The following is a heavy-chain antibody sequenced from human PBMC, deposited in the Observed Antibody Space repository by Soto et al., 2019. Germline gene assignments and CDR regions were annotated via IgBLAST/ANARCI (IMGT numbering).Heavy chain of an antibody. D-gene: IGHD3-22*01. Sequence: QVQLVQSGAEVKKPGSSVKVSCKASGGTFSSYAISWVRQAPGQGLEWMGGIIPIFGTANYAQKFQGRVTITADESTSTAYMELSSLRSEDTAVYYCARDLPPYYYDSSGGGLDYWGQGTLVTVSS. CDR1: GGTFSSYA. V-gene: IGHV1-69*01. J-gene: IGHJ4*02. CDR2: IIPIFGTA. CDR3: ARDLPPYYYDSSGGGLDY.